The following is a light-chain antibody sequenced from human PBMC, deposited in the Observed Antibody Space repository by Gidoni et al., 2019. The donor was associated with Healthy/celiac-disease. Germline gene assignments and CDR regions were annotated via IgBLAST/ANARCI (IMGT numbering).Light chain of an antibody. CDR2: DAS. CDR1: QDISNY. J-gene: IGKJ5*01. V-gene: IGKV1-33*01. Sequence: DIQMTQSPSSLSASVGDRVTITGQASQDISNYLNWYQQKPGKAPKLLIYDASNFETGVPSRFSGSGAGTDFTFTISSLQPEDIATYYCQQYDNLPITFGQGTRLEIK. CDR3: QQYDNLPIT.